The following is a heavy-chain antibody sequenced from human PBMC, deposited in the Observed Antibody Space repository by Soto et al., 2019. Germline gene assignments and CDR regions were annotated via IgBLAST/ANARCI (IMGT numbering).Heavy chain of an antibody. CDR1: GFTFSSYA. CDR2: ISYDGSNK. D-gene: IGHD2-2*01. V-gene: IGHV3-30-3*01. J-gene: IGHJ6*02. CDR3: ARSSIVVVPAAMDYGMDV. Sequence: GSLRLSCAASGFTFSSYAMHWVRQAPGKGLEWVAVISYDGSNKYYADSVKGRFTISRDNSKNTLYPQMNSLRAEDTAVYYCARSSIVVVPAAMDYGMDVWGQGTTVTVSS.